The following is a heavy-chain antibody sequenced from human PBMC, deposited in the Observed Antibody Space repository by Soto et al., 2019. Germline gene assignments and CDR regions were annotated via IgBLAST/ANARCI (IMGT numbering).Heavy chain of an antibody. Sequence: SETLSLTCAVYGGSFSGYYWSWIRQPPGKGLEWIGEINHSGSTNYNPSLKSRVTISVDTSKNQFSLKLSSVTAADTAVYYCARFSGSGSPYYYYYYMDVWGKGTTVTVSS. CDR3: ARFSGSGSPYYYYYYMDV. CDR1: GGSFSGYY. J-gene: IGHJ6*03. CDR2: INHSGST. D-gene: IGHD3-10*01. V-gene: IGHV4-34*01.